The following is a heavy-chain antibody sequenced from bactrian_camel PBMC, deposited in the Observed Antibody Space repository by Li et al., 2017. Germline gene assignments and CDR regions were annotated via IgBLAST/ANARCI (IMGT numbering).Heavy chain of an antibody. V-gene: IGHV3S54*01. D-gene: IGHD4*01. CDR3: AADFCERPSDSGPGEIGY. CDR1: VNSNNLNC. J-gene: IGHJ6*01. CDR2: IYTGGGST. Sequence: HVQLVESGGGLVQAGGSLNLSCAATVNSNNLNCMGWFRQAPGKEREGVAAIYTGGGSTYYADSVKGRFTISQDNAKNTLYLQMNSLKPEDTAMYYCAADFCERPSDSGPGEIGYWGQGTQVTVS.